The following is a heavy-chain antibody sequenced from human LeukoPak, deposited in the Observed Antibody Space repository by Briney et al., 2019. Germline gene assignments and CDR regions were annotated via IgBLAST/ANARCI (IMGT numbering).Heavy chain of an antibody. CDR2: INSDGSRT. D-gene: IGHD5-18*01. J-gene: IGHJ4*02. CDR1: GFTFSNDW. Sequence: PGGSLRLSCAASGFTFSNDWMHWVRQAPGKGLVWVSRINSDGSRTSYADSVKGRFTISRDNVRNTLYVQLNNLRAEDTAVYYCARGKIRYSYGRFDYWGQGILVTVSS. CDR3: ARGKIRYSYGRFDY. V-gene: IGHV3-74*01.